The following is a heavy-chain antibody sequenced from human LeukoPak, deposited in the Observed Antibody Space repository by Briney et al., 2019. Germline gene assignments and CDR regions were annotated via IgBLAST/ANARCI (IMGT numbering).Heavy chain of an antibody. D-gene: IGHD2-2*01. J-gene: IGHJ4*02. CDR3: ARVQEDPAQVDY. CDR1: GFTFSSYS. V-gene: IGHV3-21*01. CDR2: ISSSSGYI. Sequence: GGSLRLSCAASGFTFSSYSMNWARQAPGQGLEWVSSISSSSGYIYYANSVKGRFTISRDNAKNSLYLQMNSLRAGDTAVYYCARVQEDPAQVDYWGQGTLVTVSS.